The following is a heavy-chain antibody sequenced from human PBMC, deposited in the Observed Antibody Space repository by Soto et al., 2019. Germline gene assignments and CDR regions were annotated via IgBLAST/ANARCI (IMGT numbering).Heavy chain of an antibody. CDR3: ACIFSGGYSYGFYYDGLDG. J-gene: IGHJ6*02. CDR1: GGSISSSSYY. Sequence: PSETLPLTCTVSGGSISSSSYYWGWIRQPPGKGLEWIGSIFYSGSTYYNPSLKSRVTISVDTSKNQFSLNLSSVTAADTAVYYCACIFSGGYSYGFYYDGLDGWGQGTTVTVSS. D-gene: IGHD5-18*01. CDR2: IFYSGST. V-gene: IGHV4-39*01.